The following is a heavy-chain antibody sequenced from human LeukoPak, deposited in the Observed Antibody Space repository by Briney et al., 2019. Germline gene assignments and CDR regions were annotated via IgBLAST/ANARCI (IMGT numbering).Heavy chain of an antibody. Sequence: SETLSLTCTVSGGSISSGSYYWSWIRQPAGKGLEWIGRIYTSGSTNYNPSLKSRVTISVDTSKNQFSLKLSSVTAADTAVYYCARESIAAAGYYYYYYMDVWGKGTTVTVSS. CDR2: IYTSGST. CDR1: GGSISSGSYY. V-gene: IGHV4-61*02. J-gene: IGHJ6*03. CDR3: ARESIAAAGYYYYYYMDV. D-gene: IGHD6-13*01.